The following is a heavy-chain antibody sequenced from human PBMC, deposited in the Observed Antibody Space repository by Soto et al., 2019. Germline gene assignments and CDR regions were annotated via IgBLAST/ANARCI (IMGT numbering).Heavy chain of an antibody. D-gene: IGHD3-22*01. CDR3: AKDDSPYYDSSGFDAFDI. CDR2: ISGSGGST. V-gene: IGHV3-23*01. J-gene: IGHJ3*02. CDR1: GFTFSSYA. Sequence: GGSLRLSCAASGFTFSSYAMSWVRQAPGKGLEWVSAISGSGGSTYYADSVKGRFTISRDNSKNTLYLQMNSLRAEDTAVYYCAKDDSPYYDSSGFDAFDIWGQGTMVTVSS.